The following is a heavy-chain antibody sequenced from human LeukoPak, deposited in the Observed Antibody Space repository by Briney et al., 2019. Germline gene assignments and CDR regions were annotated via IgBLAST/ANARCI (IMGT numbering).Heavy chain of an antibody. CDR3: ATDLLYYDILTATLGY. J-gene: IGHJ4*02. Sequence: GASVKVSCKASGYTFTSYAMNWVRQAPGQGLEWMGWINTNTGNPTYAQGFTGRFVFSLDTSVSTAYLQISSLKAEDTAVYYCATDLLYYDILTATLGYWGQGTLVTVSS. CDR2: INTNTGNP. CDR1: GYTFTSYA. V-gene: IGHV7-4-1*02. D-gene: IGHD3-9*01.